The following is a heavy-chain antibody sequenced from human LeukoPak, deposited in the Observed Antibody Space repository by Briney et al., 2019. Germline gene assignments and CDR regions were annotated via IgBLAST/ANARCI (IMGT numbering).Heavy chain of an antibody. D-gene: IGHD5-24*01. J-gene: IGHJ4*02. Sequence: PSETLSLTCTVSGGSISSYYWSWIRQPAGKGLEWIGRIYTSGSTNYNPSLKSRVTMSVDTSKNQFSLKLCSVTAADTAVYYCARVETEKLWLQLAGTIDYWGQGTLVTVSS. CDR2: IYTSGST. CDR3: ARVETEKLWLQLAGTIDY. CDR1: GGSISSYY. V-gene: IGHV4-4*07.